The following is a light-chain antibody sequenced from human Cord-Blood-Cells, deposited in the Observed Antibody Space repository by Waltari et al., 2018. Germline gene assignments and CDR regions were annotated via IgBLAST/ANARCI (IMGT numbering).Light chain of an antibody. V-gene: IGKV1-39*01. CDR3: QQSYSTPLT. CDR1: QSISSY. Sequence: RVTITCRASQSISSYLNWYQQKPEKAPKLLIYAASSLQSGVPSRFSGSGSGTDFTLTISSLQPEDFATYYCQQSYSTPLTFGGGTKVEIK. J-gene: IGKJ4*01. CDR2: AAS.